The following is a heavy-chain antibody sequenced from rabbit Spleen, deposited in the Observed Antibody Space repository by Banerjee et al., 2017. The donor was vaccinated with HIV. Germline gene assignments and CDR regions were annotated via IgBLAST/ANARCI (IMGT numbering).Heavy chain of an antibody. CDR1: GFSFSSDYW. J-gene: IGHJ4*01. Sequence: QSLEESGGDLVKPGASLTLTCTASGFSFSSDYWICWVRQAPGKGLEWIACINMGGVSYYATWAKGRFTISRTSSTTVDLKMTSLTAADTATYFCARGVWSLGYGSDLWGQGTLVTV. CDR3: ARGVWSLGYGSDL. CDR2: INMGGVS. D-gene: IGHD6-1*01. V-gene: IGHV1S40*01.